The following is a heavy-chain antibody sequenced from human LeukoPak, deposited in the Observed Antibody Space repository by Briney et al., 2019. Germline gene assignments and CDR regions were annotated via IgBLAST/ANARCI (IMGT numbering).Heavy chain of an antibody. CDR1: RFSYRSCT. V-gene: IGHV3-21*01. CDR2: ISSSSSYI. D-gene: IGHD5-24*01. Sequence: GETERLSCEACRFSYRSCTMRWPRQAKEKGLEGVSSISSSSSYIYYAGSVKGRFTISRDNAKNSLYLQMNSLRAEDTAVYYCARDERWLQFQDWGQGTLVTVSS. J-gene: IGHJ4*02. CDR3: ARDERWLQFQD.